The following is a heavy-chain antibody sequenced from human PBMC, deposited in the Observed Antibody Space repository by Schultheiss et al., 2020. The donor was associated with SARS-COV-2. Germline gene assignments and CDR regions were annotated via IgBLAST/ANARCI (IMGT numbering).Heavy chain of an antibody. Sequence: GESLKISCAASGFTVSSNYMSWVRQAPGKGLEWVSVIYSGGSTYYADSVKGRFTISRDNSKNTLYLQMNSLRAEDTAVYYCAKDLFDSWFDRWGQGTLVTVSS. CDR3: AKDLFDSWFDR. D-gene: IGHD2-21*01. CDR1: GFTVSSNY. V-gene: IGHV3-53*01. J-gene: IGHJ5*02. CDR2: IYSGGST.